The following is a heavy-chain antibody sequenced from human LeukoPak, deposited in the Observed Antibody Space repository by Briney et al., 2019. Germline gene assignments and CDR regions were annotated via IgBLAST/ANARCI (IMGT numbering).Heavy chain of an antibody. Sequence: GGSLRLSCEASGFTFNYYAMSWVRQAPGRGLECVAVISYDGIRKYYADSVKGRFTISSDNSKNTLYLQLNSLRAEDTAVYYCAKDLRWNDYGVFDYWGQGTLVTVSS. CDR3: AKDLRWNDYGVFDY. D-gene: IGHD3-16*01. J-gene: IGHJ4*02. CDR1: GFTFNYYA. CDR2: ISYDGIRK. V-gene: IGHV3-30*18.